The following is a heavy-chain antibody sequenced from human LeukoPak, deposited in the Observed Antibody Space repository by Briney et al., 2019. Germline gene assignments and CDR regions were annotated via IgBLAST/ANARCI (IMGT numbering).Heavy chain of an antibody. CDR3: AKVAGYCSSTSCFYYYYYMDV. CDR2: ITGGGGST. Sequence: GGSLRLSCTASGFTFSSYAMSWVRQAPGKGLEWVSSITGGGGSTYYADSVKGRFTISRDNSKNTLYLQMNSLRAEDTAVYYCAKVAGYCSSTSCFYYYYYMDVWGKGTTVTVSS. D-gene: IGHD2-2*01. CDR1: GFTFSSYA. J-gene: IGHJ6*03. V-gene: IGHV3-23*01.